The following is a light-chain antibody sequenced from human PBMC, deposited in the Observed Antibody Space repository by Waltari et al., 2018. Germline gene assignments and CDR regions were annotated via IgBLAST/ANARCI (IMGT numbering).Light chain of an antibody. CDR3: QQYNTHFYT. CDR2: DAS. J-gene: IGKJ2*01. CDR1: QSISGW. V-gene: IGKV1-5*01. Sequence: DIQMTQSPSTLSASVGDTVTVTCRASQSISGWLAWYQQKPGKAPKLLIYDASSLESGVPSRFSCSGSGTEFTLTISSLQPDDFATYYCQQYNTHFYTFGQGTKLEIK.